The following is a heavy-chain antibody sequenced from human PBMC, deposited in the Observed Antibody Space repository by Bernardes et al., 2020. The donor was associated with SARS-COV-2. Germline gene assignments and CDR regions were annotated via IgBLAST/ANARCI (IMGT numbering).Heavy chain of an antibody. Sequence: ASVKVSCKASGYTFTSYGISWVRQAPGQGLEWMGWISAYNGNTNYAQKLQGRVTMTTDTSTSTAYMELRSLRSDDTAVYYCARVSVERGIAVAGTVGYYYGMDVWGQGTTVTVSS. V-gene: IGHV1-18*01. CDR3: ARVSVERGIAVAGTVGYYYGMDV. CDR2: ISAYNGNT. D-gene: IGHD6-19*01. CDR1: GYTFTSYG. J-gene: IGHJ6*02.